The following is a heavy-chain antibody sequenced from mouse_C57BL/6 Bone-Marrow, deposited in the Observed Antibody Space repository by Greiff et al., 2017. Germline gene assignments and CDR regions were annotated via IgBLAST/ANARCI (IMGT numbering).Heavy chain of an antibody. CDR2: IYPGDGDT. CDR3: ARDLYY. CDR1: GYAFSSYW. Sequence: VLLVEPGAELVKPGASVKISCKASGYAFSSYWMNWVKQRPGQGLEWIGKIYPGDGDTNYNGKFKGKATLTADKSSSTAYMQLSSLTSEDSAVYFCARDLYYWGQGTSVTVSS. D-gene: IGHD6-2*01. V-gene: IGHV1-80*01. J-gene: IGHJ4*01.